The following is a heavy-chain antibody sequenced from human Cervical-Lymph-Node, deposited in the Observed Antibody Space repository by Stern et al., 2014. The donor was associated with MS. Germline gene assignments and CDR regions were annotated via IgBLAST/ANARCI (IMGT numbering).Heavy chain of an antibody. CDR1: GYSFRTYW. CDR2: IYPGDSDT. V-gene: IGHV5-51*03. J-gene: IGHJ4*02. D-gene: IGHD5-24*01. Sequence: EVQLVESGAEVKEPGESLRISCKVSGYSFRTYWIGWVRQMPGKGLEWMGSIYPGDSDTRYSPSFQGQVTISADKSFTTAYLQWSSLKASDTATYYCARKDMAFDYWGQGTLVTVSS. CDR3: ARKDMAFDY.